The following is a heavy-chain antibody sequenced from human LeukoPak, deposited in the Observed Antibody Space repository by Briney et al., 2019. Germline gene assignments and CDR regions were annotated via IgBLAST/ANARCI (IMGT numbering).Heavy chain of an antibody. V-gene: IGHV3-23*01. CDR2: ISGSGGST. Sequence: GGSLRLSCAASGFTFSSYAMSWVRQAPGKGLEWVSAISGSGGSTYYADSVKGRFTISRDNSKNTLYLQMNSLRAEDTAVYYCAKDAVPGVRYFDWSLSFVKYNWFDPWGQGTLVTVSS. D-gene: IGHD3-9*01. J-gene: IGHJ5*02. CDR3: AKDAVPGVRYFDWSLSFVKYNWFDP. CDR1: GFTFSSYA.